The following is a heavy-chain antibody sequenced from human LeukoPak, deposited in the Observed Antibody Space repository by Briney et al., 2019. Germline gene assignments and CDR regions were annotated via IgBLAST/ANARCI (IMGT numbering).Heavy chain of an antibody. J-gene: IGHJ5*02. CDR3: AREEVKSFDN. CDR2: IKGDGSET. V-gene: IGHV3-7*03. Sequence: GGSLRLSCVGYGLGLRNYWMTWVRQAPGKGLEWVANIKGDGSETSYVTSVRGRFTISRDNAKNSLYLQMNNLRVEDTAVYYCAREEVKSFDNWGQGTLVTVSS. CDR1: GLGLRNYW.